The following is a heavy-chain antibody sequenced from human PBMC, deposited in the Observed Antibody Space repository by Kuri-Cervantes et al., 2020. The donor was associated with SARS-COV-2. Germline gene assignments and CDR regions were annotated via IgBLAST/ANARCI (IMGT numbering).Heavy chain of an antibody. J-gene: IGHJ5*02. CDR3: ARGIFGPFDP. Sequence: SETLSLTCAVYGGSFSGYHWSWIRQRPGKGLEWVGEINHGGSTNYNPSPKSRVTISVDKSKNQFSLKLSSVTAADTAVYYCARGIFGPFDPWGQGTLVTVSS. D-gene: IGHD3-3*01. V-gene: IGHV4-34*01. CDR1: GGSFSGYH. CDR2: INHGGST.